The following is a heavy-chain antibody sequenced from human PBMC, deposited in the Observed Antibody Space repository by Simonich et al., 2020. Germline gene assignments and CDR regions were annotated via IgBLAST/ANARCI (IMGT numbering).Heavy chain of an antibody. J-gene: IGHJ3*02. CDR1: GGSISSSSYY. CDR3: ARHAGFAFDI. V-gene: IGHV4-39*01. D-gene: IGHD6-13*01. CDR2: IYYRGST. Sequence: QLQLQESGPGLVKPSETLSLTCTVSGGSISSSSYYWGWIRQPPGKGLEWIGSIYYRGSTYYNPTLKSRVTISVDTSKNQFSRKLSSVTAADTAVYYCARHAGFAFDIWGQGTMVTVSS.